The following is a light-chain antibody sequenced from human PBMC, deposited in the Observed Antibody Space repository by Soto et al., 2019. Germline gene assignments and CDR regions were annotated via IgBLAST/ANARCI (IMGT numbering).Light chain of an antibody. CDR2: DAS. J-gene: IGKJ2*01. Sequence: DIQMTQSPSSLSASVGDRVIITCQASQDIRNYLNWYQQKPGKAPKLLIYDASNLETVVPSRFSGSGSGTDFTLTISSLHPEDIATYYCQQYDTLPPLTFGQGTKLEIK. CDR1: QDIRNY. CDR3: QQYDTLPPLT. V-gene: IGKV1-33*01.